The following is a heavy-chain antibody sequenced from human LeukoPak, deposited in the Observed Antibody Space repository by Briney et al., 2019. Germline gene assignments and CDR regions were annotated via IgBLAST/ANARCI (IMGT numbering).Heavy chain of an antibody. V-gene: IGHV1-8*01. Sequence: ASVKVSCKASGYTFTSYDINWVRQATGQGLEWMGWMNPNSGNTGYAQKFQGRVTMTRNTSISTAYMELSRLRSDDTAVYYCARDIVVVPAAPEGYYYYYYMDVWGKGTTVTVSS. CDR3: ARDIVVVPAAPEGYYYYYYMDV. J-gene: IGHJ6*03. D-gene: IGHD2-2*01. CDR2: MNPNSGNT. CDR1: GYTFTSYD.